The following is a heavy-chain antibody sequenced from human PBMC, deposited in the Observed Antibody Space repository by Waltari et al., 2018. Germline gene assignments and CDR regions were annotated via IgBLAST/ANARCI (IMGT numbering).Heavy chain of an antibody. Sequence: QVQLQESGPGLVKPSETLSLTCTVSGYSISSGYYWGWIRQPPGKGLEWIGSIYHSGSTYDNPSLKSRVTISVDTSKNQFSLKLSSVTAADTAVYYCARDRYSNDDAFDIWGQGTMVTVSS. J-gene: IGHJ3*02. CDR3: ARDRYSNDDAFDI. V-gene: IGHV4-38-2*02. CDR1: GYSISSGYY. D-gene: IGHD4-4*01. CDR2: IYHSGST.